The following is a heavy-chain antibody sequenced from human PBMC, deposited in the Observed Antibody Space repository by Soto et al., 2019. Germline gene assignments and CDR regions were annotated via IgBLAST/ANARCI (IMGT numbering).Heavy chain of an antibody. CDR1: GGSISSHH. J-gene: IGHJ6*03. Sequence: SETLSLTCTVSGGSISSHHWTWIRQPPGKGLEWIGDIYNSGSTNYNPSLKSRLTISVDTSNNQFSLRLSSVTAADTAVYYCAKEMGFCTTTSCHAGPLYYYMDVWGKGTTVTVSS. V-gene: IGHV4-59*11. D-gene: IGHD2-2*01. CDR3: AKEMGFCTTTSCHAGPLYYYMDV. CDR2: IYNSGST.